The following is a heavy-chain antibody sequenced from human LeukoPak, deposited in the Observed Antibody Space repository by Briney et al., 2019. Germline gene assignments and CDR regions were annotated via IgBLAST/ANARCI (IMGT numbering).Heavy chain of an antibody. V-gene: IGHV1-69*13. D-gene: IGHD3-22*01. CDR2: IIPIFGTA. Sequence: ASVKVSCKASGGTFSSYAISWVRQAPGQGLEWMGGIIPIFGTANYAQKFQGRVTITADESTSTAYMELSSLRSEDTAVYYCNLKGSEDYYDSSGYYYYFDYWGQGTLVTVSS. CDR1: GGTFSSYA. CDR3: NLKGSEDYYDSSGYYYYFDY. J-gene: IGHJ4*02.